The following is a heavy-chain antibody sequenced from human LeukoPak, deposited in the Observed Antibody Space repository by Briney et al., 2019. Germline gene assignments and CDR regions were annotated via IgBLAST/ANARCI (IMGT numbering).Heavy chain of an antibody. V-gene: IGHV3-74*01. CDR3: ARDPPYYDYVWGSYRYLDY. Sequence: GGSLRLSCAASGFTFHTYTMHWVRQAPGKGLVWVSRINSDGSSTSYADSVKGRFTISRDNAKNTLYLQMNSLRAEDTAVYYCARDPPYYDYVWGSYRYLDYWGQGTLVTVSS. J-gene: IGHJ4*02. CDR2: INSDGSST. CDR1: GFTFHTYT. D-gene: IGHD3-16*02.